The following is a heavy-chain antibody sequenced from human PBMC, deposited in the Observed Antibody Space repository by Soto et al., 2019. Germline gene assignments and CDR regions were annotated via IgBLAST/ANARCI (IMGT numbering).Heavy chain of an antibody. D-gene: IGHD1-26*01. V-gene: IGHV3-23*01. J-gene: IGHJ4*02. Sequence: EVQVLESGGGLVQPGGSLRLSCVVSVFPFGANAMSWVRQAPGEGLEWVSGLSNTGRRTSYADSVKGRFSISRDNSENTVYLQMNSLRVEDTAVYYCASEMGATQGPFDNWGQGTLVTVSS. CDR2: LSNTGRRT. CDR3: ASEMGATQGPFDN. CDR1: VFPFGANA.